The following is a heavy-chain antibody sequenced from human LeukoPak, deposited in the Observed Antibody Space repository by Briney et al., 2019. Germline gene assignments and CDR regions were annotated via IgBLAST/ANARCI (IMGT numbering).Heavy chain of an antibody. CDR1: GFTFSSYG. V-gene: IGHV3-33*01. CDR2: IWYDGSNK. Sequence: GRSLRLSCAASGFTFSSYGVHWVRQAPGKGLEWVAVIWYDGSNKYYADSVKGRFTISRDNSKNTLYLQMNSLRAEDTAVYYCARPLGAGRGYYFDYWGQGTLVTVSS. J-gene: IGHJ4*02. CDR3: ARPLGAGRGYYFDY. D-gene: IGHD1-26*01.